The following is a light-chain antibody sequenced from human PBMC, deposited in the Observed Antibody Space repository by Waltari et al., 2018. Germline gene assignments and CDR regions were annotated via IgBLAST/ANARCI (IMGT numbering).Light chain of an antibody. CDR3: QQSRQWPRRT. J-gene: IGKJ2*01. Sequence: EIVMTQSPVTMSVSPGEGVTLSCTASESVGTDVAWYRHKPGQPPRLLIYFGSTRATGVPARIRGSGSGTDFSLTISCLESEDFAFYYCQQSRQWPRRTFGQGTKLE. V-gene: IGKV3D-15*01. CDR1: ESVGTD. CDR2: FGS.